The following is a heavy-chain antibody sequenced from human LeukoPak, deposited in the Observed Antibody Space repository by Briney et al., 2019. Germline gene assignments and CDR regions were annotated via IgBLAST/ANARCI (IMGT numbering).Heavy chain of an antibody. V-gene: IGHV3-30-3*01. CDR1: GFTFSSYA. J-gene: IGHJ4*02. CDR2: ISYDGSNK. CDR3: ARDQLRFRYDY. Sequence: GRSLRLSCAASGFTFSSYAMHWVRQAPGKGLEWVAVISYDGSNKYYADSVKGRFTISRDNSKNTLYLQMNSLRAEDTAVYYCARDQLRFRYDYWGQGTLVTVSS. D-gene: IGHD4-17*01.